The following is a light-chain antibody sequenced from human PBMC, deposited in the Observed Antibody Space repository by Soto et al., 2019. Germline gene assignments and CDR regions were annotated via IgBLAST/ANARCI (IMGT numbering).Light chain of an antibody. J-gene: IGKJ3*01. CDR3: QQRSNWLFT. CDR1: QSVSSY. CDR2: DAS. Sequence: EIVLTQSPATLSLSPGEGATLSCRASQSVSSYLAWYQQKPGQAPRLLISDASNRATGIPARFSGSGSGTDFTLTISSLEPEDFAVYYCQQRSNWLFTFGPGTKVDIK. V-gene: IGKV3-11*01.